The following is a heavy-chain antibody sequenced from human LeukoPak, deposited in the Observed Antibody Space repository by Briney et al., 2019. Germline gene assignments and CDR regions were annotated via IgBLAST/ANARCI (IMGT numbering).Heavy chain of an antibody. CDR3: ARGGVLTMVRGVYNRFDP. CDR1: GFTFNSYS. V-gene: IGHV3-21*01. CDR2: ISGSNSYI. D-gene: IGHD3-10*01. J-gene: IGHJ5*02. Sequence: GGSLRLSCAASGFTFNSYSMNWVRQAPGKGLEWVSSISGSNSYIYYADSVKGRFTISRDNANNSLYLQMNSLRAEDTAVYYCARGGVLTMVRGVYNRFDPWGQGTLVTVSS.